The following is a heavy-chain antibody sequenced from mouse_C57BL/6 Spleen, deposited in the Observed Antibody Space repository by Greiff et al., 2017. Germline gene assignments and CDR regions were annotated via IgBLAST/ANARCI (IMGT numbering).Heavy chain of an antibody. D-gene: IGHD1-1*01. CDR3: ARDGSSYEEDYFDY. CDR2: ILPGSGST. Sequence: QVQLQQTGAELMKPGASVKLSCKATGYTFTGYWIEWVKQRPGPGLEWIGEILPGSGSTNYNEKFKGKATFTADTSSNTAYMQLSSLTTEDSAIYYCARDGSSYEEDYFDYWGQGTTLTVSS. J-gene: IGHJ2*01. V-gene: IGHV1-9*01. CDR1: GYTFTGYW.